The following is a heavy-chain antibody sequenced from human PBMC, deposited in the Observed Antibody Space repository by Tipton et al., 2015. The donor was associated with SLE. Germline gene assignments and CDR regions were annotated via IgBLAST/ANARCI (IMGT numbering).Heavy chain of an antibody. CDR1: GVTVSSNY. D-gene: IGHD4-17*01. Sequence: SLRLSCEASGVTVSSNYMSWVRQAPGKGLEWIGSIYHTGTTSHNPSLQSRVTMSVDTSKNQFSLTVTSVTAADTAVYYCARGSDGEYVRYFDVWGPGTLVTVSS. J-gene: IGHJ2*01. CDR2: IYHTGTT. V-gene: IGHV4-4*02. CDR3: ARGSDGEYVRYFDV.